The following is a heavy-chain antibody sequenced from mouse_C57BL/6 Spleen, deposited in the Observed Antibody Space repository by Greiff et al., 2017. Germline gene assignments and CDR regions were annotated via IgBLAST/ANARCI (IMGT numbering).Heavy chain of an antibody. CDR1: GFTFSDYG. J-gene: IGHJ4*01. V-gene: IGHV5-17*01. D-gene: IGHD3-2*02. CDR3: ARRGSSGYYAMDY. CDR2: ISSGSSTI. Sequence: VKVEESGGGLVKPGGSLQLSCAASGFTFSDYGLHWVRQAPEKGLAWVAYISSGSSTISYADTVKGRFTISRDNAKNTLFLQMTSLRSEDTAMYYCARRGSSGYYAMDYWGQVTLVTVSS.